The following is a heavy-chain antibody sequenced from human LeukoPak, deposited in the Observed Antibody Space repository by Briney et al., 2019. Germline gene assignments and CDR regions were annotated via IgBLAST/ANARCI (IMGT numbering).Heavy chain of an antibody. V-gene: IGHV4-59*01. Sequence: SETLSLTCTVSGGSISSYYWSWIRQPPGKGLEWIGYIYYSGSTNYNPSPKSRVTISVDTSKNQFSLKLSSVTAADTAVYYCAREDGLFDPWGQGTLVTVSS. CDR1: GGSISSYY. CDR2: IYYSGST. CDR3: AREDGLFDP. J-gene: IGHJ5*02.